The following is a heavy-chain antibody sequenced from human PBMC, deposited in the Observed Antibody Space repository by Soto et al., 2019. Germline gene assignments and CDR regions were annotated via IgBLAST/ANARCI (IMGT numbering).Heavy chain of an antibody. D-gene: IGHD3-10*01. Sequence: GASVKVSCKPSGYTFTANYIHWVRQAPGQGLEWMGWMSTSSGGTRFAEKFQGRVTLTRDTSISTAYMELTTLTLDDTAVYYCARGFGSSWFDYWGQGNLVTVSS. CDR1: GYTFTANY. V-gene: IGHV1-2*02. CDR2: MSTSSGGT. CDR3: ARGFGSSWFDY. J-gene: IGHJ4*02.